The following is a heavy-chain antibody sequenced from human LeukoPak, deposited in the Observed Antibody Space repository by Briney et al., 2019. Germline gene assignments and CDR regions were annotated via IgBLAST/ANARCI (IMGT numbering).Heavy chain of an antibody. D-gene: IGHD3-10*01. CDR1: GGSISSGSYY. CDR3: ARVGTRDYYGSGGNLRYWFDP. V-gene: IGHV4-61*02. CDR2: IYTSGST. J-gene: IGHJ5*02. Sequence: ASETLSLTCTVSGGSISSGSYYWSWIRQPAGKGLEWIGRIYTSGSTNYNPSLKSRVTISVDTSKNQFSLKLSSVTAADTAVYYCARVGTRDYYGSGGNLRYWFDPWGQGTLVIVSS.